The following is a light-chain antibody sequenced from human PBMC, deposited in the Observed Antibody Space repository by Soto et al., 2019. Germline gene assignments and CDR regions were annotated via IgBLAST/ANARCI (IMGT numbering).Light chain of an antibody. CDR3: SSFSSVTREV. J-gene: IGLJ3*02. CDR1: SSDVGGYNY. Sequence: QSALTQPASVSGSPGQSITISCTGTSSDVGGYNYVSWYQQHPGEVPKVLSYEVSYRPSGVSHRFSGSKSGNTASLTISGLQTEDEADYYCSSFSSVTREVFGGGTKLTV. CDR2: EVS. V-gene: IGLV2-14*01.